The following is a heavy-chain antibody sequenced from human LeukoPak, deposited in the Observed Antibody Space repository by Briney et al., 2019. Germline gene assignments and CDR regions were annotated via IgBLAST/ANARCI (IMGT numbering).Heavy chain of an antibody. CDR2: IKPDGSER. D-gene: IGHD6-19*01. CDR3: ARGAWYYIY. Sequence: GGSLRLSCALSGFTFTTYRMSWVCQGPAEGQERLANIKPDGSERNYVDSVRGRFTISRDNAKNSLYLEMNSLRAEDTAVYYCARGAWYYIYWGQGTLVSVSS. J-gene: IGHJ4*02. CDR1: GFTFTTYR. V-gene: IGHV3-7*01.